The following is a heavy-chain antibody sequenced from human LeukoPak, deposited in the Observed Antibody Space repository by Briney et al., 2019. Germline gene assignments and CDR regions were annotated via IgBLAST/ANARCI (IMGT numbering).Heavy chain of an antibody. CDR1: GFTFSSYA. D-gene: IGHD6-6*01. J-gene: IGHJ4*02. Sequence: GGSLRLSCAASGFTFSSYAMSWVRQAPGKGLEWVSAISGSGSSTYYADSVKGRFTISRDNSKNTLYLQMNSLRAEDTAVYYCATYSSSEGYFDYWGQGTLVTVSS. V-gene: IGHV3-23*01. CDR2: ISGSGSST. CDR3: ATYSSSEGYFDY.